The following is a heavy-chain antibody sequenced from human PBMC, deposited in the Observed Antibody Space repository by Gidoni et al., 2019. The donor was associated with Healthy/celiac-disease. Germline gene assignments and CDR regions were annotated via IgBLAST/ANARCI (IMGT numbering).Heavy chain of an antibody. V-gene: IGHV3-30*01. D-gene: IGHD4-17*01. CDR1: GFTFSSYA. J-gene: IGHJ4*02. CDR2: ISDDGSNK. Sequence: QVQLVESGGGVVQPGRSLRLSCAASGFTFSSYAMHWVRQAPGKGIEWVAVISDDGSNKYYADSVKGRFTISRDNSKNTLYLQMNSLRAEDTAVYYCARDQHYGDFWVDYWGQGTLVTVSS. CDR3: ARDQHYGDFWVDY.